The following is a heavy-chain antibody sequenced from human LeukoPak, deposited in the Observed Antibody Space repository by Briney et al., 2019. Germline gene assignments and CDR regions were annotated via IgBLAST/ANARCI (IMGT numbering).Heavy chain of an antibody. J-gene: IGHJ4*02. CDR3: ARSLTGTFDY. D-gene: IGHD7-27*01. Sequence: ASVKVSCKASGGTFSSYAISWVRQAPGQGLEWMGGIIPIFGTANYARKFQGRVTITADGSTSTAYMELSSLRSEDTAVYYCARSLTGTFDYWGQGTLVTVSS. V-gene: IGHV1-69*13. CDR2: IIPIFGTA. CDR1: GGTFSSYA.